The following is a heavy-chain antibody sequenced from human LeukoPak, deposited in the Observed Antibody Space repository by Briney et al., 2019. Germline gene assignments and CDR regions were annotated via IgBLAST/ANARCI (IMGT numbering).Heavy chain of an antibody. J-gene: IGHJ6*02. D-gene: IGHD3-9*01. V-gene: IGHV3-53*01. CDR3: ARDSDYDILTGYYCDGMDV. CDR2: IYSGGTT. CDR1: GFTVSTNY. Sequence: PGGSLRLSCAASGFTVSTNYMSWVRQAPGKGLEWVSVIYSGGTTYYADSVKGRFTISRDNSKNTLYLQMNSLRAEDTVVYYCARDSDYDILTGYYCDGMDVWGQGTTVTVSS.